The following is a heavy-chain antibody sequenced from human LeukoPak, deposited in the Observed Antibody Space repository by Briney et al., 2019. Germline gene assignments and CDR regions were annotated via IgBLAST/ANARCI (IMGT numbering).Heavy chain of an antibody. V-gene: IGHV3-23*01. J-gene: IGHJ4*02. CDR1: GLTLSNYG. Sequence: GGSLRLSCAVSGLTLSNYGMSWVRQAPGKGLGGVAGISDSGGRTNYADSVKGRFTISRDNPKNTLYLQMNSLRAEDTAVYFCAERGVVIRVILVGFHKEAYYFDSWGQGALVTVSS. CDR3: AERGVVIRVILVGFHKEAYYFDS. CDR2: ISDSGGRT. D-gene: IGHD3-22*01.